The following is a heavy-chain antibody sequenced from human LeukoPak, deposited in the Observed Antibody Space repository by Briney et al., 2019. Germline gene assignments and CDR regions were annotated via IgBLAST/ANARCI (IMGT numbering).Heavy chain of an antibody. J-gene: IGHJ4*02. Sequence: SETLSLTCAVYGGSFSGYYWSWIRQPPGKGLEWIGSISHSGRTYYNPSLKSRVTTSADTSKNQFFLKLTSVTAADTAVYYCASSVTTVTYFDYWGQGTLVTVSS. CDR2: ISHSGRT. CDR1: GGSFSGYY. CDR3: ASSVTTVTYFDY. D-gene: IGHD4-11*01. V-gene: IGHV4-34*01.